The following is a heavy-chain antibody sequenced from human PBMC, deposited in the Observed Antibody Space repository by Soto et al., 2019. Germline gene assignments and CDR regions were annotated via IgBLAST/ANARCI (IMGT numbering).Heavy chain of an antibody. V-gene: IGHV4-39*07. CDR3: ARALSSYDSSGQDWFDP. J-gene: IGHJ5*02. Sequence: PSETLSLTCTVSGGSISSSNYYWGWIRQPPGKGMEWIGSIYYSGSTYYNQSLKSRITISVDRSKNQFSLKLNSVTAADTAVYYCARALSSYDSSGQDWFDPWGQGTLVTVSS. D-gene: IGHD3-22*01. CDR1: GGSISSSNYY. CDR2: IYYSGST.